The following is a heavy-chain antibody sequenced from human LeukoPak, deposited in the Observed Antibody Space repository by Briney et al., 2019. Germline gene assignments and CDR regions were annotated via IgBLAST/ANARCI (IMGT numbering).Heavy chain of an antibody. Sequence: GGSLRLSCAASGFTFSSYAMSWVRQAPGKGLEWVSAISGSGGSTYYADSVKGRFTISRDNSKNTLYLQMNSLRAEDTAVYYCAKDTYYYDSSGYYQPWGQGTLVTVSS. D-gene: IGHD3-22*01. CDR2: ISGSGGST. V-gene: IGHV3-23*01. CDR3: AKDTYYYDSSGYYQP. J-gene: IGHJ4*02. CDR1: GFTFSSYA.